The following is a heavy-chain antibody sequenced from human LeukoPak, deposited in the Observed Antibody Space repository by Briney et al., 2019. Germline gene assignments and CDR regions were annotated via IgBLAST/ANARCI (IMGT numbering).Heavy chain of an antibody. CDR3: ARSPTSWYFDY. J-gene: IGHJ4*02. D-gene: IGHD2-2*01. CDR1: GFTFSGSG. V-gene: IGHV3-30*02. CDR2: IRYHVRDK. Sequence: PGGSLRLSCAASGFTFSGSGMHWVRQAPGKGLEWVAFIRYHVRDKFYADSVKGRFTISRDNSKNTLNLQMNSLRPEYTSVYYCARSPTSWYFDYWGQGTLVTVSS.